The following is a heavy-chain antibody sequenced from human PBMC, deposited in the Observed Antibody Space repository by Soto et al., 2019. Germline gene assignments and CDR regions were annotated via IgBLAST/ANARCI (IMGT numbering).Heavy chain of an antibody. Sequence: SETLSLTCTVSGGSINSYYWSWIRQPPGKGLEWIGYIYYSGSTNYNPSLKSRVTISVDTSKNQFSLKLSSVTAADTAVYYCARFVEMATISWYFDYWGQGTLVTLSS. D-gene: IGHD5-12*01. CDR3: ARFVEMATISWYFDY. CDR1: GGSINSYY. J-gene: IGHJ4*02. CDR2: IYYSGST. V-gene: IGHV4-59*08.